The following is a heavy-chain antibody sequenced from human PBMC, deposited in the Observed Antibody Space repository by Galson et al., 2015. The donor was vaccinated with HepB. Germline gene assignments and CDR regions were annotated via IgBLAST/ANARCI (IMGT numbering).Heavy chain of an antibody. CDR2: IWYDGSNK. J-gene: IGHJ3*02. V-gene: IGHV3-33*01. CDR1: GFTFSSYG. CDR3: ASGIAVAGDAFDI. Sequence: SLRLSCAASGFTFSSYGMHWVRQAPGKGLEWVAVIWYDGSNKYYADSVKGRFTISRDNSKNTLYLQMNSLRAEDTAVYYCASGIAVAGDAFDIWGQGTMVTVSS. D-gene: IGHD6-19*01.